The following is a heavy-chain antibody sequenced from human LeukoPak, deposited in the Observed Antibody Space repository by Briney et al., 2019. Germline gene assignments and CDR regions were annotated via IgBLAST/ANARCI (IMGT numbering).Heavy chain of an antibody. V-gene: IGHV4-39*07. CDR1: GGSMSSSSYY. Sequence: SETLSLTCTVSGGSMSSSSYYWGWIRQPPGKGLEWIGSIYYSGSTNYNPSLKSRFTISVDTSKTQFSLKLSSVTAADTAVYYWARDLVAAAGEGAFDIGAQGTMVTVSS. CDR3: ARDLVAAAGEGAFDI. J-gene: IGHJ3*02. D-gene: IGHD6-13*01. CDR2: IYYSGST.